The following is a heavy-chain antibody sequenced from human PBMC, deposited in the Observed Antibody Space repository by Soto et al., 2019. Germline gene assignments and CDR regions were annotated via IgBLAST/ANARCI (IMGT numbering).Heavy chain of an antibody. Sequence: QVQLVQSGAEVKKPGSSVKVSCKVSGGTFSNYAIDWVRLAPGHGLEWMGGIVPIFGTTYYTQKFQGRATIIADDSTTTAYLEMSSLRSEDSAIYYWARVYAVAGLYNYHGLDVWAQGTAVTVSS. CDR1: GGTFSNYA. V-gene: IGHV1-69*12. CDR2: IVPIFGTT. J-gene: IGHJ6*02. D-gene: IGHD6-19*01. CDR3: ARVYAVAGLYNYHGLDV.